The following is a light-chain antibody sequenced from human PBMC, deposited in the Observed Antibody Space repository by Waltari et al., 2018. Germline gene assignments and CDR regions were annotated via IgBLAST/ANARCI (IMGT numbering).Light chain of an antibody. Sequence: DIQVTQSPSSLSASVGDKVSITCRASQNITRYLCWYQKRPGNAPNLLAYAVSTLQSGVPSRFTGSVSGTDFTLTISLLEPEDFATYYCQQTHGIPWTFGQGTKVGIK. V-gene: IGKV1-39*01. J-gene: IGKJ1*01. CDR2: AVS. CDR1: QNITRY. CDR3: QQTHGIPWT.